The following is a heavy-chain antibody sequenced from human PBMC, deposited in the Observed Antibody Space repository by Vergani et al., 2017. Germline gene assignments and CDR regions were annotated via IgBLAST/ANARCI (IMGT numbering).Heavy chain of an antibody. D-gene: IGHD3-10*01. Sequence: EVQLLESGGGLVQPGGSLRLSCAASGFPFSSYWMSWVRQAPGKGLEWVANIKQDGSEKYYVDSVKGRFTISRDNAKNSLYLQMNSLRAEDTAVYYCAGYRVRGVIEGDYYYYGMDVGGQGTTVTVSS. J-gene: IGHJ6*02. CDR2: IKQDGSEK. CDR1: GFPFSSYW. CDR3: AGYRVRGVIEGDYYYYGMDV. V-gene: IGHV3-7*03.